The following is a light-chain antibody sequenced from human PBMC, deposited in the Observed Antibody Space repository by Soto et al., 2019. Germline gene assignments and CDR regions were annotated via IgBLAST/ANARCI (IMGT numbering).Light chain of an antibody. V-gene: IGKV3-20*01. J-gene: IGKJ2*01. CDR1: QSVSSGY. CDR3: QQYGNSPYT. Sequence: EIVLTQSPGTLSLSPGEGATLSCRASQSVSSGYLAWYQQKPGQTPRLLIYSASSRATGIPDRFSGSGSGTDFTLTISRLEPEDFAEYYCQQYGNSPYTFGQGTKVEIK. CDR2: SAS.